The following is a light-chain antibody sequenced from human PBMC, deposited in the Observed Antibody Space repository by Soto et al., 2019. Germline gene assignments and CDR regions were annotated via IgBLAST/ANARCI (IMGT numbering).Light chain of an antibody. CDR3: QQRSNWPPVT. CDR1: QSVSKY. Sequence: EIVLTQSPATLSLSPGERATLSCRASQSVSKYLAWYQQKPGQAPRLLIYDASNRATGIPARFSGSGSGTDFTLTISSLEPEDFAIYYSQQRSNWPPVTFGQGTRLEI. V-gene: IGKV3-11*01. CDR2: DAS. J-gene: IGKJ2*01.